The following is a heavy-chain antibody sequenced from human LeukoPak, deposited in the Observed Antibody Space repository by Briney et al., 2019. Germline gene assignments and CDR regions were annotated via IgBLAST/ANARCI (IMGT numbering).Heavy chain of an antibody. D-gene: IGHD6-6*01. CDR3: ARELRIAARPFHFDY. J-gene: IGHJ4*02. CDR2: IKQDRSEK. V-gene: IGHV3-7*01. CDR1: GFTFSSFW. Sequence: PGGSLRLSCVASGFTFSSFWVTWVRQAPGKGLEWVGNIKQDRSEKYYLDSVKGRFTISRDNAKNSVYLQMNSLRAEDTAVYYCARELRIAARPFHFDYWGQGTLVTVSS.